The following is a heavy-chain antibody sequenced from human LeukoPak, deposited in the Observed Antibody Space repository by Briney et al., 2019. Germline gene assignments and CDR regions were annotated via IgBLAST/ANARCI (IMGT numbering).Heavy chain of an antibody. V-gene: IGHV3-30*04. CDR1: GFTFGSFG. CDR3: ARDVVAVAGTLGFDC. Sequence: RGSLRLSCLAYGFTFGSFGMHWVRHAPGKGLDWVAFLAIGSDENYADSVKGRFTISRENFKNTLYMQMNRLGPEDTAMYYCARDVVAVAGTLGFDCWGQGALVT. D-gene: IGHD6-19*01. J-gene: IGHJ4*02. CDR2: LAIGSDE.